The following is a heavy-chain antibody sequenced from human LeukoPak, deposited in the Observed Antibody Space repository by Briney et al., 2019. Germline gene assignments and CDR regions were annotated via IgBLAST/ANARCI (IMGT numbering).Heavy chain of an antibody. CDR3: AKHVYGGNLLPET. J-gene: IGHJ4*02. CDR2: LSASGGST. CDR1: GFTFNTYG. Sequence: SGGSLRLSCAASGFTFNTYGMSWVRKAPGGGLEWGSTLSASGGSTYYADSVKGRFAISRDNSKNTLYLQMNSLRAEDTAIYYCAKHVYGGNLLPETWGQGTLVTVSS. D-gene: IGHD4-23*01. V-gene: IGHV3-23*01.